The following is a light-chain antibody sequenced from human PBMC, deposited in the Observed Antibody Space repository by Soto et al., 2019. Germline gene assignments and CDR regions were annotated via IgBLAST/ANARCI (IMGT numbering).Light chain of an antibody. CDR3: QQYLHTPRT. CDR1: QGLLSTLDNKGY. J-gene: IGKJ1*01. Sequence: DAVMTQSPESLAASVGERATMSCKSSQGLLSTLDNKGYLAWYQQKPGQPPKLLIYWASTRASGVPDRFSGSGSGTDFTLTINSLQAEDVAVYYCQQYLHTPRTFGQGTKVESK. CDR2: WAS. V-gene: IGKV4-1*01.